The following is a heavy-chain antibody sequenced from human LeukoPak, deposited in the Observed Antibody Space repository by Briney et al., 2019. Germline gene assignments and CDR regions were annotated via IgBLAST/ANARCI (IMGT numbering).Heavy chain of an antibody. Sequence: ASVKVSCKASGYTFTSYAMNWVRQAPGQGLKWMGWINTNTGNPTYAQGFTGRFVFSLDTSVSTAYLQISSLKAEDTAVYYCARGANQWAYYYYMDVWGKGTTVTVSS. CDR2: INTNTGNP. V-gene: IGHV7-4-1*02. CDR1: GYTFTSYA. D-gene: IGHD4/OR15-4a*01. CDR3: ARGANQWAYYYYMDV. J-gene: IGHJ6*03.